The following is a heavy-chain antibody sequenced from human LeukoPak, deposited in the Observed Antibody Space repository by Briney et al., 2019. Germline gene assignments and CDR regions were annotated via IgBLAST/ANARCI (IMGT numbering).Heavy chain of an antibody. CDR3: ASDNLRFLVWPLDY. J-gene: IGHJ4*02. V-gene: IGHV3-30*02. D-gene: IGHD3-3*01. Sequence: GGSLRLSWAASGFTFSSYGMHWVRQAPGKGLEGVAFIRYGGSNKYYAASVKGRFTISRDNSKNTLDLQVNSRSAEDTAVYYCASDNLRFLVWPLDYWGQRTLASLS. CDR2: IRYGGSNK. CDR1: GFTFSSYG.